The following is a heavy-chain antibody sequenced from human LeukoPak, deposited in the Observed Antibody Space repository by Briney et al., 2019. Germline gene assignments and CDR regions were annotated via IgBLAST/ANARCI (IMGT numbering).Heavy chain of an antibody. CDR1: GYTFTSYD. V-gene: IGHV1-69*05. CDR2: IIPIFGTA. CDR3: ARGDYYDSSGPGLVAFDI. D-gene: IGHD3-22*01. J-gene: IGHJ3*02. Sequence: ASVKVSCKASGYTFTSYDINWVRQATGQGLEWMGGIIPIFGTANYAQKFQGRVTITTDESTSTAYMELSSLRSEDTAVYYCARGDYYDSSGPGLVAFDIWGQGTMVTVSS.